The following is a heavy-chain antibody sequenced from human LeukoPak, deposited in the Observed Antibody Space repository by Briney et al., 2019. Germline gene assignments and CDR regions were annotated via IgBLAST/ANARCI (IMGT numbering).Heavy chain of an antibody. CDR2: IKEDGSEI. J-gene: IGHJ4*02. CDR3: ARVRMGDDFNPFDY. Sequence: GGSLRLSCEASAFTFSSYWMSWVRQAPGKGLEWVANIKEDGSEINYVDSVKGRFTISRDNAKNTLYLQMDSLRAEDTAVYYCARVRMGDDFNPFDYWGQGTLVTVSS. D-gene: IGHD3-16*01. CDR1: AFTFSSYW. V-gene: IGHV3-7*01.